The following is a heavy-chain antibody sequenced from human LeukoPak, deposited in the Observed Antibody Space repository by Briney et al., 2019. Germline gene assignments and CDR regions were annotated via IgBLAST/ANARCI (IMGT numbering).Heavy chain of an antibody. CDR3: ARDRYYDSSGYYFTPTGYFDY. Sequence: PGGSLRLSCAASGFTFSSYSMNWVRQAPGKGLEWVSSISSSSSYIYYADSVKGRFTISRDNSKNTLYLQMNSLTAEDTAVYYCARDRYYDSSGYYFTPTGYFDYWGQGTLVTVSS. V-gene: IGHV3-21*01. CDR1: GFTFSSYS. D-gene: IGHD3-22*01. J-gene: IGHJ4*02. CDR2: ISSSSSYI.